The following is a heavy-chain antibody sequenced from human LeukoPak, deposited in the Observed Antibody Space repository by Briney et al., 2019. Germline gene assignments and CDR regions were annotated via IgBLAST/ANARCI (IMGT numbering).Heavy chain of an antibody. CDR1: GGSISSGGYY. D-gene: IGHD1-26*01. CDR2: IYYSGST. Sequence: SQTLSLTCTVSGGSISSGGYYWSWIRQHPGKGLEWIGYIYYSGSTYYNPSLKSRVTISVDTSKNQFSLKLSSVTAADTAVYYCARGLVSGEGATRIRYFDYWGQGTLVTVSS. CDR3: ARGLVSGEGATRIRYFDY. J-gene: IGHJ4*02. V-gene: IGHV4-31*03.